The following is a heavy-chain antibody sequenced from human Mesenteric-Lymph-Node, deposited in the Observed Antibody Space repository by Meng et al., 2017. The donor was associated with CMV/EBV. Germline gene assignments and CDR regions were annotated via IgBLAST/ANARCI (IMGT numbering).Heavy chain of an antibody. CDR2: IIPIFGTA. D-gene: IGHD2-2*01. CDR3: ARLMAVVPAAIDY. V-gene: IGHV1-69*06. Sequence: CKASGGTFSSYAISWVRQAPGQGLEWMGGIIPIFGTANYAQKFQGRVTITADKSTSTAYMELSSLRSEDTAVYYCARLMAVVPAAIDYWGQGTLVTVSS. J-gene: IGHJ4*02. CDR1: GGTFSSYA.